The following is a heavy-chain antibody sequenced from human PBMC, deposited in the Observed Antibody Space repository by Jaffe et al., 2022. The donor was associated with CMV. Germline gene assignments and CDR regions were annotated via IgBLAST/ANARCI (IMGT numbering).Heavy chain of an antibody. CDR2: ISWNSGSI. D-gene: IGHD6-19*01. CDR3: AKDTGPVAASPDY. CDR1: GFTFDDYA. Sequence: EVQLVESGGGLVQPGRSLRLSCAASGFTFDDYAMHWVRQAPGKGLEWVSGISWNSGSIGYADSVKGRFTISRDNAKNSLYLQMNSLRAEDTALYYCAKDTGPVAASPDYWGQGTLVTVSS. V-gene: IGHV3-9*01. J-gene: IGHJ4*02.